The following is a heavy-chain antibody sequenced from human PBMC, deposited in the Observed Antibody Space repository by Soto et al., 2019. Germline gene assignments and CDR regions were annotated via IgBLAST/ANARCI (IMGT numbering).Heavy chain of an antibody. Sequence: QVQLVQSGAEVQKPGASVKVSCKASGYTFTSYDINWVRQATGQGLEWMGWMNPNSGNTGYAQKFQGRVTMTRNTSISTAYMELSSLRSEDTAVYYCARGRYYDYIWGARVGYYYMDVWGKGTTVTVSS. J-gene: IGHJ6*03. CDR3: ARGRYYDYIWGARVGYYYMDV. CDR2: MNPNSGNT. CDR1: GYTFTSYD. V-gene: IGHV1-8*01. D-gene: IGHD3-16*01.